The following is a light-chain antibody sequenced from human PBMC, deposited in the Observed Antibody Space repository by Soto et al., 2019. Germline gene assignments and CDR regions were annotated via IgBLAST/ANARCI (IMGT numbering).Light chain of an antibody. CDR2: WAS. V-gene: IGKV4-1*01. J-gene: IGKJ2*01. Sequence: DIVMTQSPDSLAVSLGERVTINCKSSQSIVYNSNNKNYLAWYQQKPGQPPKLLIYWASTRESGVPDRFSGSGSGTDFTLTISSLQAEDVAVYYCQQYYSTPYTFGQGTKLEIK. CDR3: QQYYSTPYT. CDR1: QSIVYNSNNKNY.